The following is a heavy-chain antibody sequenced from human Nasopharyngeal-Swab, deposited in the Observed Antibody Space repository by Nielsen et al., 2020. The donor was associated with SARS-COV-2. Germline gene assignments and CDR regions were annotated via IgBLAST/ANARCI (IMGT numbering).Heavy chain of an antibody. CDR3: AKSAGIVVPAAMLGTIDY. Sequence: GGSLRLSCAASGFTFSSYAMSWVRQAPGKGLEWVSAISGNGGSTYYADSVKGRFTISRDNSKNTLYLQMNSLRAEDTAVYYCAKSAGIVVPAAMLGTIDYWGQGTLVTVSS. CDR2: ISGNGGST. CDR1: GFTFSSYA. V-gene: IGHV3-23*01. J-gene: IGHJ4*02. D-gene: IGHD2-2*01.